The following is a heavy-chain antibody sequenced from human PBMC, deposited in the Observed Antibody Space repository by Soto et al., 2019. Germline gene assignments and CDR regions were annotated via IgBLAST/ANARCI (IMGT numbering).Heavy chain of an antibody. CDR2: IYYSGST. Sequence: QVQLQESGPGLVKPSQTLSLTCPVSGGSISSGDYYWSWIRQPPGKGLEWIGYIYYSGSTYYNPPLKSRLTISVDTYKNQFSLELSSVTAADTAVYYCARAPLQSYWYFDLWGRGTLVTVSS. CDR3: ARAPLQSYWYFDL. V-gene: IGHV4-30-4*01. J-gene: IGHJ2*01. CDR1: GGSISSGDYY.